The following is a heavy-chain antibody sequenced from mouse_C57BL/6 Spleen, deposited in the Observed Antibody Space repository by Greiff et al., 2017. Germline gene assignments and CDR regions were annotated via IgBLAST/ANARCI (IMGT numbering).Heavy chain of an antibody. J-gene: IGHJ4*01. V-gene: IGHV10-1*01. CDR1: GFSFNTYA. D-gene: IGHD2-4*01. CDR3: VRQNYDGGYYYAMDY. CDR2: IRSKSNNYAT. Sequence: EVQGVESGGGLVQPKGSLKLSCAASGFSFNTYAMNWVRQAPGKGLEWVARIRSKSNNYATYYADSVKDRFTISRDDSESMLYLQMNNLKTEDTAMYYCVRQNYDGGYYYAMDYWGQGTSVTVSS.